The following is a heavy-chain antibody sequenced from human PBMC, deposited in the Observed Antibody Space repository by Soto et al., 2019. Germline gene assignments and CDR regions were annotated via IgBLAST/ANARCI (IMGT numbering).Heavy chain of an antibody. D-gene: IGHD5-18*01. V-gene: IGHV3-23*01. CDR2: ISGSGGST. CDR1: GFTFSSYA. Sequence: GGSLRLSCAASGFTFSSYAMSWVRQAPGKGLEWVSAISGSGGSTYYADSVKGRFTISRDNSKNTLYLQMNGLRAEDTAVYYCAKDEKEPAISYGFMDVWGQGTTVTVSS. J-gene: IGHJ6*02. CDR3: AKDEKEPAISYGFMDV.